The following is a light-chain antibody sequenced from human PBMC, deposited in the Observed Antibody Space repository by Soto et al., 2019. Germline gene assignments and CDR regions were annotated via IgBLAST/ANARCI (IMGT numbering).Light chain of an antibody. CDR1: QSSSSY. V-gene: IGKV1-39*01. CDR3: QQSYSTPRT. J-gene: IGKJ1*01. CDR2: AAS. Sequence: DIQMTQSPASLSASVGARVTITCRASQSSSSYVNWYQQKPGKAPNLLIYAASSLQSGVPSRVSGSGSGTDCTLTISSLQPEDFATYYCQQSYSTPRTFGQGTKVDIK.